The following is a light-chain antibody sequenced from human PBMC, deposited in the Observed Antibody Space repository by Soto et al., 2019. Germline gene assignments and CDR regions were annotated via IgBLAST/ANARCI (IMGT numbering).Light chain of an antibody. V-gene: IGLV2-14*01. Sequence: QSVLTQPASVSGSPGQSIAISCTGTSSDVGGYNFVSWYQQHPGEAPKLIIHEVTNRPSGVSDRFSGSKSGNTASLTISGLQADDEADYYCSSHTDYNTRVLGSGTRSPS. J-gene: IGLJ1*01. CDR3: SSHTDYNTRV. CDR2: EVT. CDR1: SSDVGGYNF.